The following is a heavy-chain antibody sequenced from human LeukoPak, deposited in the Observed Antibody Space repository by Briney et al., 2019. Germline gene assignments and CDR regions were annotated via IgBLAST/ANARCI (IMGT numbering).Heavy chain of an antibody. J-gene: IGHJ4*02. CDR3: ASSGKTDYGDYVDY. Sequence: SETLSLTCTVSGGSISSSSYYWGWIRQPPGKGLEWIGSIYYSGSTYYNPSLKSRVTISVDTSKNQFSLKLSSVAADTAVYYCASSGKTDYGDYVDYWGQGTLVTVSS. CDR1: GGSISSSSYY. CDR2: IYYSGST. V-gene: IGHV4-39*07. D-gene: IGHD4-17*01.